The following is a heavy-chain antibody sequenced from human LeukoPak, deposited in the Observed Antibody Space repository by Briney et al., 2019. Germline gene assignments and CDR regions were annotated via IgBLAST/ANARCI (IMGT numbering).Heavy chain of an antibody. CDR3: ARDHPHSFIGYGMDV. CDR1: GFTFSSYA. J-gene: IGHJ6*02. V-gene: IGHV3-30-3*01. D-gene: IGHD3-16*02. CDR2: ISYDGSNK. Sequence: GRSLRLSCAASGFTFSSYAMHWVRQPPGKGLEWVAVISYDGSNKYYADSVKGRFTISRDNSKNTLYLQMNSLRAEDTAVYYCARDHPHSFIGYGMDVWGQGTTVTVSS.